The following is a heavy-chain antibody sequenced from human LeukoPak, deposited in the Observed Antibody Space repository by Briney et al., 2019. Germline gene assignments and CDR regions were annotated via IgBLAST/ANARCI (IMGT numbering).Heavy chain of an antibody. V-gene: IGHV4-34*01. CDR2: INHSGST. D-gene: IGHD1-20*01. Sequence: SETLSLTCAVYGGSFSGYYWSWIRQPPGKGLEWIGEINHSGSTNYNPSLKSRVTISVDTSKNQLSLKLSSVTAADTAVYYCARYKWRRGMDVWGQGTTVTVSS. CDR3: ARYKWRRGMDV. J-gene: IGHJ6*02. CDR1: GGSFSGYY.